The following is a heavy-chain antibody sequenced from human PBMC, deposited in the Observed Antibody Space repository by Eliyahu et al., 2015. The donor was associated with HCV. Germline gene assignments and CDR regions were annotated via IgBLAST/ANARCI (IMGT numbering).Heavy chain of an antibody. CDR3: ARWRSWYDGMDV. J-gene: IGHJ6*02. V-gene: IGHV2-5*01. CDR1: GFSLSTSGVG. Sequence: QITLKESGPTLVKPTQTLTLTCTFSGFSLSTSGVGVGWIRQPPGKALEWLALIYWNDDKRYSPSLKSRLTITKDTSKNQVVLTMTNMDPVDTATYYCARWRSWYDGMDVWGQGTTVTVSS. CDR2: IYWNDDK. D-gene: IGHD6-13*01.